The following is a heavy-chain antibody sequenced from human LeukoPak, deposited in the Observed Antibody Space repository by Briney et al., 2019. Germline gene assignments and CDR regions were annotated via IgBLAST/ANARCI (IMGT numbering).Heavy chain of an antibody. CDR2: ISSGSATT. D-gene: IGHD6-13*01. CDR3: AKDMKQLAYFDY. J-gene: IGHJ4*02. V-gene: IGHV3-23*01. Sequence: GGSLRLSCAASGFTFSSYGMSWVRQAPGKGLQWVSGISSGSATTYYADSVRGRFAISRDNSRNTLYLQMNSLRAEDTAVYYCAKDMKQLAYFDYWGQGTLVTVSS. CDR1: GFTFSSYG.